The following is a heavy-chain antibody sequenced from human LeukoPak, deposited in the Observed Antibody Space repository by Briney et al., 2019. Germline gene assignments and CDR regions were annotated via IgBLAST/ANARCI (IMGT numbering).Heavy chain of an antibody. J-gene: IGHJ5*02. V-gene: IGHV4-59*01. CDR3: ARDQSSSWSRRSNNWFDP. CDR2: IYYSGST. Sequence: SETLSLTCTVSGGSISSYYWSWIRQPPGKGLEWIGYIYYSGSTNYNPSLKSRVTISVDTSKNQFSLKLSSVTAADTAVYYCARDQSSSWSRRSNNWFDPWGQGTLVTVSS. CDR1: GGSISSYY. D-gene: IGHD6-13*01.